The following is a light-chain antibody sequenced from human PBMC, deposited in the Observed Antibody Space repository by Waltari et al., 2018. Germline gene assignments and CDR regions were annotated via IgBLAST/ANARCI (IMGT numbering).Light chain of an antibody. CDR3: QQYYSTPSIT. CDR1: QGINNS. V-gene: IGKV1-NL1*01. J-gene: IGKJ5*01. Sequence: DIQMTQSPSSLSASVGDRVTITCRASQGINNSLSGSPQKPGKAPNLLLYAASRLQSGVPSRFSGSGSGTDYTLTISSLQPEDFATYYCQQYYSTPSITFGQGTRLDIK. CDR2: AAS.